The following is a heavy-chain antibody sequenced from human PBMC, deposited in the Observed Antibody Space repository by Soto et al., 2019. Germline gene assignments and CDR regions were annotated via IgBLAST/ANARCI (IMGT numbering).Heavy chain of an antibody. Sequence: QVQLQESGPGLVKPSGTLSLTCAVSSGSISSSNWWSWVRQPPGKGLEWIGEIYHSGSTNYNPSLKSRVTMSVEKSKNQFSLKLSSVTAADTAVYYCARSGDIAVAGRGGPAAFDIWGQGTMVTVSS. CDR3: ARSGDIAVAGRGGPAAFDI. J-gene: IGHJ3*02. CDR2: IYHSGST. V-gene: IGHV4-4*02. D-gene: IGHD6-19*01. CDR1: SGSISSSNW.